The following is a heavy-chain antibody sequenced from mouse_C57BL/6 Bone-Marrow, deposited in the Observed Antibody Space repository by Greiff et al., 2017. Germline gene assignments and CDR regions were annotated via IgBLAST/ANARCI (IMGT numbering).Heavy chain of an antibody. CDR3: AREDYYGSPYYYAMDY. D-gene: IGHD1-1*01. CDR1: GYTFTSYW. J-gene: IGHJ4*01. V-gene: IGHV1-69*01. Sequence: QVQLQQPGAELVMPGASVKLSCKASGYTFTSYWLHWVKQRPGQGLEWIGEIDPSDSYTNYNQKFKGKSTLAVDQSSSTAYMQLSSLTSEDAAVYYCAREDYYGSPYYYAMDYWGQGTSGTVSS. CDR2: IDPSDSYT.